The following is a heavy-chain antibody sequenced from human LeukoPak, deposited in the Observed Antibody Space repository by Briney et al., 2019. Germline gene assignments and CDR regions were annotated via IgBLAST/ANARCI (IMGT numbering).Heavy chain of an antibody. CDR2: IYYTGST. Sequence: SETLSLTCSVAGGSISTSDYYWGWIRQTPGKGLEWIASIYYTGSTYYRPSLRSRVTMSVDTSKNQFSLKLSTVTAADTAVYYCARNYIVVVVAAIKRPTYFDYWGQGTLVTVSS. J-gene: IGHJ4*02. D-gene: IGHD2-15*01. CDR1: GGSISTSDYY. CDR3: ARNYIVVVVAAIKRPTYFDY. V-gene: IGHV4-39*01.